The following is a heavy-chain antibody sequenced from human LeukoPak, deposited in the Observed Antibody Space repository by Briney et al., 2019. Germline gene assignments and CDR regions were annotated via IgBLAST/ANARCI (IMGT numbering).Heavy chain of an antibody. J-gene: IGHJ6*02. CDR1: GGSISSSNW. D-gene: IGHD3-9*01. V-gene: IGHV4-4*02. CDR2: IYHSGST. CDR3: ARDPGSRYFDWSYYYYGMDV. Sequence: PSETLSLTCAVSGGSISSSNWWSWVRQPPGKGLEWIGEIYHSGSTNYNPSLKSRVTISVDKSKNQFSLKLSSVTAADTAVYYCARDPGSRYFDWSYYYYGMDVWGQGTTVTVSS.